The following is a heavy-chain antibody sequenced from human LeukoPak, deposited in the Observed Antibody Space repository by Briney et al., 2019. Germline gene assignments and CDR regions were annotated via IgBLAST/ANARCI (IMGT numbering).Heavy chain of an antibody. CDR1: GFTFGAYG. Sequence: GGSLRLSCAGSGFTFGAYGMHWFRQTPGKGLEWVAVIAYDGSRAFYADSVEGRFTISRDKFKNTMSVQMDDRRAEDTAVYYCTRYNNDHFDYWGQGTLVTVSS. CDR3: TRYNNDHFDY. J-gene: IGHJ4*02. D-gene: IGHD1-14*01. V-gene: IGHV3-33*01. CDR2: IAYDGSRA.